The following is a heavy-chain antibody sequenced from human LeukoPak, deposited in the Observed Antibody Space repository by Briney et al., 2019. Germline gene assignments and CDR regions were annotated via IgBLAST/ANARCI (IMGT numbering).Heavy chain of an antibody. D-gene: IGHD1-14*01. CDR1: GFTFSNYG. V-gene: IGHV3-30*03. CDR2: ISKDGSNK. CDR3: ARDRSGIYDAFDI. Sequence: GRSLRLSCAAAGFTFSNYGIHWVRQAPGKGREWVAVISKDGSNKDYADSVKGRFIISRDNSKNTLYLQMNSLRAEDTAVHYCARDRSGIYDAFDIWGQGTMVTVSS. J-gene: IGHJ3*02.